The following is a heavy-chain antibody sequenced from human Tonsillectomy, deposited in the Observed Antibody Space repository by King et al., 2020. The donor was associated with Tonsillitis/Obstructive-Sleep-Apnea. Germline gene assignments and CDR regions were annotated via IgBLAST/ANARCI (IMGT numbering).Heavy chain of an antibody. V-gene: IGHV1-24*01. J-gene: IGHJ6*03. CDR1: GHTLTKLS. Sequence: LVQSGAEVKKPGASVKVSCKVSGHTLTKLSMHWVRQAPGKGLEWMGGFDHEDGETIYAQKFQGRVTMTEDTFTDTAYMDLNSLRSEDTAVYYCTTGGSRTSRSYYYMDVWGKGTTVTVSS. CDR3: TTGGSRTSRSYYYMDV. CDR2: FDHEDGET. D-gene: IGHD5-12*01.